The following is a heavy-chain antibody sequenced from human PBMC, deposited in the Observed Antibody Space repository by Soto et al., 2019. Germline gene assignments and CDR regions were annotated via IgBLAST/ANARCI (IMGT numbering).Heavy chain of an antibody. D-gene: IGHD2-2*03. J-gene: IGHJ6*02. CDR2: INAGNGNT. CDR3: ARMDGYCISTICYAGRHYYYGMDV. Sequence: GASVKVSCKASGYTFTSYAMHWVRQAPGQRLEWMGWINAGNGNTKYSQKFQGGVTITRDTSASTAYMELSSLRPEDTAVYYCARMDGYCISTICYAGRHYYYGMDVWGQGTTVTVSS. CDR1: GYTFTSYA. V-gene: IGHV1-3*01.